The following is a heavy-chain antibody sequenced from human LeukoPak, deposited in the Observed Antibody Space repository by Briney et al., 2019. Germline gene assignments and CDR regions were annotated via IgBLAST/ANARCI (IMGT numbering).Heavy chain of an antibody. CDR3: ARENLAAAADY. D-gene: IGHD6-25*01. J-gene: IGHJ4*02. V-gene: IGHV3-74*01. Sequence: VSRIRGDGSMTNYADSVKGRFTISRDNAKNTLYLQMNSLRLEDTAVYYCARENLAAAADYWGQGTVVTVSS. CDR2: IRGDGSMT.